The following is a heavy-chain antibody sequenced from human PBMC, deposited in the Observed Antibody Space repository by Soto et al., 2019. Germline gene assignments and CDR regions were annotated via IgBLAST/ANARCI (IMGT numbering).Heavy chain of an antibody. CDR3: ARGPNSDC. Sequence: EERLVQSGVGLVQPGGSLRLSCAASGFSVGGNYMSWVRQAPGKGLELVSLIYSGGNPFYADSMKGRFTLSRDNSNNILYLQMDSLRAEDTAVYYCARGPNSDCWGQGTLVIVSS. V-gene: IGHV3-53*01. CDR1: GFSVGGNY. CDR2: IYSGGNP. D-gene: IGHD2-21*01. J-gene: IGHJ4*02.